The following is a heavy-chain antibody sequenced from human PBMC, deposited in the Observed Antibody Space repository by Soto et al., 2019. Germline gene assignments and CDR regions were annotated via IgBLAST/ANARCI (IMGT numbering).Heavy chain of an antibody. CDR2: ISYDGSNK. Sequence: PGGSLRLSCAASGFTFSSSAMHWVRQAPGKGLEWVAVISYDGSNKYYADSVKGRFTISRDNSKNTLYLQMNSLRAEDSAVYYCARDVQYYYDSRHFDFWGQGTLVTVSS. D-gene: IGHD3-22*01. J-gene: IGHJ4*02. CDR1: GFTFSSSA. V-gene: IGHV3-30-3*01. CDR3: ARDVQYYYDSRHFDF.